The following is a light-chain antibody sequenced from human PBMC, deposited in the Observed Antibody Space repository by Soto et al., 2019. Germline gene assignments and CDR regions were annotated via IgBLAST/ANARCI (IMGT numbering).Light chain of an antibody. CDR2: SNN. V-gene: IGLV1-44*01. CDR3: EVWDDSLNGYV. CDR1: SSNIGSNT. J-gene: IGLJ1*01. Sequence: QSVLTQPPSASGTPGQRVTISCSGSSSNIGSNTVNWYQQLPGAAPKLLIQSNNQRPSGVPDRFSGSQSGTSASLAISGLQSEDEADYYCEVWDDSLNGYVFGTGTKVTVL.